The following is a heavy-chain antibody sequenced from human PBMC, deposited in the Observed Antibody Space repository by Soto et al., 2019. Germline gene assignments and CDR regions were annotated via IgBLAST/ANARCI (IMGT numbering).Heavy chain of an antibody. D-gene: IGHD3-22*01. CDR2: ISAYNGNT. CDR3: ARDSPSPYYYDSSGYGLFDY. CDR1: GYTFTSYS. Sequence: ASVKVSRKASGYTFTSYSISWVRQAPGQGLEWMGWISAYNGNTNYAQKLQGRVTMTTDTSTSTAYMELRSLRSDDTAVYYCARDSPSPYYYDSSGYGLFDYCGQRTLVTVSS. J-gene: IGHJ4*02. V-gene: IGHV1-18*04.